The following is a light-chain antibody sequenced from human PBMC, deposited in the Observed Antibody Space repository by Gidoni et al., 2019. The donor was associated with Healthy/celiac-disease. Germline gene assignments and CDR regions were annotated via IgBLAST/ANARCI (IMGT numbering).Light chain of an antibody. J-gene: IGLJ2*01. V-gene: IGLV1-40*01. CDR1: SSNIGAGYD. Sequence: QSVLTQPPSVSGAPGQRVTISCTGSSSNIGAGYDLHWYQQLPGTAPKLLISGNSNRPSGIPDRFSGSKSGTSASLAITGLQAEDEADYYCQSYDSSLVGVFGGGTKLTVL. CDR3: QSYDSSLVGV. CDR2: GNS.